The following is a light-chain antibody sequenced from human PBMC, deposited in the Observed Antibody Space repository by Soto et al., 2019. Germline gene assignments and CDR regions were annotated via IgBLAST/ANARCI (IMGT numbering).Light chain of an antibody. CDR2: GAY. Sequence: EIVMTQSPATLSVSPGQIPTLSCRASQSVGSHVAGYQQRPGQPPRLLIYGAYYRATGIPAMFSGSASGTEFTIAISSLESEDFAVYYCQKYDNRXPFTSGPGTKVXI. V-gene: IGKV3-15*01. J-gene: IGKJ3*01. CDR3: QKYDNRXPFT. CDR1: QSVGSH.